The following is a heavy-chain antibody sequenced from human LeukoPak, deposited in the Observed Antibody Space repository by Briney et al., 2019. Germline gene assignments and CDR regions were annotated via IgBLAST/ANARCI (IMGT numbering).Heavy chain of an antibody. CDR1: GGSINSSNYY. D-gene: IGHD3-10*01. J-gene: IGHJ4*02. V-gene: IGHV4-39*01. CDR2: IYYSGST. CDR3: ASRLITMVRGVMIGD. Sequence: SETLSLTCTVSGGSINSSNYYWGWIRQPPGKGLEWIGSIYYSGSTYYNPSLKSRVTISVDTSKNQFSLKLSSVTAADTAVYYCASRLITMVRGVMIGDWGQGTLVTVSS.